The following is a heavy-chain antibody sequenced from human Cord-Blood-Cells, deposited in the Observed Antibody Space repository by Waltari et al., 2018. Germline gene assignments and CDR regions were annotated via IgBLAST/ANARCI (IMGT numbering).Heavy chain of an antibody. V-gene: IGHV1-18*01. CDR2: ISAYNGNT. CDR1: GSTFTSYG. CDR3: ARDGNWGGWGSPEDY. Sequence: QVQLVQSGAAVKKPGASVKVSCKAYGSTFTSYGISWVRQAPGQGLEWMGWISAYNGNTNYAQKLQGRVTMTTDTSTSTAYMELRSLRSDDTAVYYCARDGNWGGWGSPEDYWGQGTLVTVSS. D-gene: IGHD7-27*01. J-gene: IGHJ4*02.